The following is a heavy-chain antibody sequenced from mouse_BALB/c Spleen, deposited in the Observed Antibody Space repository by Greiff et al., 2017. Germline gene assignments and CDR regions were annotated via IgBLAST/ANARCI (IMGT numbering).Heavy chain of an antibody. CDR1: GFYITDTY. CDR3: ASNYGSSYAMDY. V-gene: IGHV14-3*02. J-gene: IGHJ4*01. CDR2: IDPANGNT. Sequence: EVQLQQSGAELVKPGASVKLSCPASGFYITDTYMHWVKQRPEQGLEWIGRIDPANGNTKYDPKFQGKAIITVDTSSNTAYLQLSSLTCEDTAVYYCASNYGSSYAMDYWGQGTSVTVSS. D-gene: IGHD1-1*01.